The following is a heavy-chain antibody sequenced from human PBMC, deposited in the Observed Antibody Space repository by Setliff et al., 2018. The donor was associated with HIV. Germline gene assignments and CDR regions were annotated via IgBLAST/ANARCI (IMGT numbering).Heavy chain of an antibody. Sequence: SETLSLTCAVSGYSISSGYYWGWIRQPPGKGLEWIGSIFHSAATNYNPSLKSRVSFSVDTSKNQLSLKLRSVTAADSAMYYCARQKETYYYDSSGYPAYFDYWGQGTLVTVSS. CDR1: GYSISSGYY. D-gene: IGHD3-22*01. CDR2: IFHSAAT. CDR3: ARQKETYYYDSSGYPAYFDY. J-gene: IGHJ4*02. V-gene: IGHV4-38-2*01.